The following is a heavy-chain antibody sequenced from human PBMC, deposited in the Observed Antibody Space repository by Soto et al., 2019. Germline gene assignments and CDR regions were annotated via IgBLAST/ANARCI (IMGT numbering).Heavy chain of an antibody. J-gene: IGHJ4*02. CDR2: ISNAGHYK. Sequence: SLRLSCKASGFTFSGFGMNWVRQAPGKGPERVSSISNAGHYKYYGDSVKGRFTISRDNSRNTLYLQMDSLRAEDTAVYHCVRDLLGSGGHFDYWGQGTPVTVSS. V-gene: IGHV3-21*01. CDR1: GFTFSGFG. D-gene: IGHD7-27*01. CDR3: VRDLLGSGGHFDY.